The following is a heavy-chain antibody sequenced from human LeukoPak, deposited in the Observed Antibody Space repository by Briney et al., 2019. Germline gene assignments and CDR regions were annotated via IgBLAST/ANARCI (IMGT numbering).Heavy chain of an antibody. CDR3: ARGGFKDYYYMDV. Sequence: ASVKVSCKASGYTFTGYYMHWVRQAPGQGLEWMGRINPNSGGTNYAQKFQGRVTMTRDTSISTAYMELSRLRSDDMAVYYCARGGFKDYYYMDVWGKGTTVTVSS. D-gene: IGHD2-15*01. CDR2: INPNSGGT. V-gene: IGHV1-2*06. J-gene: IGHJ6*03. CDR1: GYTFTGYY.